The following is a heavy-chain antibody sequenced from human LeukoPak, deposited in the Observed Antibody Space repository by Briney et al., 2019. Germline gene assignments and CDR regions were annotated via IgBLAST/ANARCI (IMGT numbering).Heavy chain of an antibody. J-gene: IGHJ4*02. D-gene: IGHD2-2*01. V-gene: IGHV3-23*01. Sequence: GGSLRLSCAASGFTFSSYAMSWVRQAPGKGLEWVSGLSASGGLTYYSDSVKGRFTISRDNSKNTLYLQMNSLRAEDTAVYYCAKAGEDIVVVPAAIFFYWGQGTLVTVSS. CDR2: LSASGGLT. CDR1: GFTFSSYA. CDR3: AKAGEDIVVVPAAIFFY.